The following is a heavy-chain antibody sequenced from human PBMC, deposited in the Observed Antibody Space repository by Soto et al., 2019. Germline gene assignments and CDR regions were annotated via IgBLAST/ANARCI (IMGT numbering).Heavy chain of an antibody. J-gene: IGHJ4*02. D-gene: IGHD6-19*01. Sequence: VVRPGKSLRLSCAASGFNFEEYGMTWVRQAPGKGLEWVAGSNWDGDDTGYADSVQGRFTISRDNAKKFLYLQMNSLRVDDTALYYCARGDIAVAVSSDYWGQGTLVTVSS. CDR1: GFNFEEYG. V-gene: IGHV3-20*04. CDR2: SNWDGDDT. CDR3: ARGDIAVAVSSDY.